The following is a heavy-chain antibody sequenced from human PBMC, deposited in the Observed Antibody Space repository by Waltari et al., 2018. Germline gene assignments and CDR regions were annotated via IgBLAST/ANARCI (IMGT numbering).Heavy chain of an antibody. J-gene: IGHJ6*03. Sequence: QVQLQESGPGLVKPSETLSLTCTVSGGSIRSYYWSWIRQPPGEGLGWIGYIYYSGSTNYNPTRKSRVTISVDTSKNQFSLKLSSVTAADTAVYYCARQVPAAIGYYYYYYMDVWGKGTTVTVSS. D-gene: IGHD2-2*02. CDR2: IYYSGST. V-gene: IGHV4-59*01. CDR1: GGSIRSYY. CDR3: ARQVPAAIGYYYYYYMDV.